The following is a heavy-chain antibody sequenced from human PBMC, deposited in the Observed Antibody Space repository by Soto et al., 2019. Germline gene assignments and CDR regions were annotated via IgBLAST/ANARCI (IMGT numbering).Heavy chain of an antibody. Sequence: EVQLEESGGGLVKPGESLRLSCAASGFIFNNAWMTWVRQPPGKGLEWVGHIRTKTDGGTADCAEPVKGRFTISRDDSKNTLYLQMNSLKIEDTAVYYCTTYPHYWGQGTLVTVSS. J-gene: IGHJ4*02. CDR2: IRTKTDGGTA. CDR3: TTYPHY. V-gene: IGHV3-15*01. CDR1: GFIFNNAW.